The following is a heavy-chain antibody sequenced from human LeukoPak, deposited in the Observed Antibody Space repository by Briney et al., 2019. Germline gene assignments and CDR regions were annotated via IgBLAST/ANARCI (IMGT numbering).Heavy chain of an antibody. CDR1: GFTFSSYA. J-gene: IGHJ4*02. CDR2: ISESGDNT. V-gene: IGHV3-23*01. CDR3: AKGIHSTGYYPFDY. Sequence: GGSLRLSCAASGFTFSSYAMSWVRQAPGKGLEWVSAISESGDNTYYADSVKGRFTISRDTSKSALYLQLNSLRAEDTAIYYCAKGIHSTGYYPFDYWGQGTLVTVSS. D-gene: IGHD3-22*01.